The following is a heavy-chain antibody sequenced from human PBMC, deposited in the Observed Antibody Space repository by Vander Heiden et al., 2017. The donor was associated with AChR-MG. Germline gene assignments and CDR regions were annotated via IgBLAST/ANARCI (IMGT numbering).Heavy chain of an antibody. J-gene: IGHJ6*02. D-gene: IGHD2-15*01. Sequence: QVQLVQSGAEVKKPGSSVKVSCKASGGTFSSYAISWVRQAPGQGLEWMGGIIPIFGTANYAKKFQGRVTITADKSTSTAYMELSSLRSEDTAVYYCARSAVAAICAANEYGMDVWGQGTTVTVSS. CDR3: ARSAVAAICAANEYGMDV. V-gene: IGHV1-69*06. CDR1: GGTFSSYA. CDR2: IIPIFGTA.